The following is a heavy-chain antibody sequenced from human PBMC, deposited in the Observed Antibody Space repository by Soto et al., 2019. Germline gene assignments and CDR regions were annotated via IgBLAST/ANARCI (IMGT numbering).Heavy chain of an antibody. CDR1: GGSFSGYY. CDR2: INHSGST. J-gene: IGHJ6*02. Sequence: QVQLQQWGAGLLKPSETLSLTCAVYGGSFSGYYWSWIRQPPGKGLEWIGEINHSGSTNYNPSLKSRVTISVDTSKNQFSLKLSSVTAADTAVYYCARGRRWLRTYYSYGMDVWGQGTTVTVSS. D-gene: IGHD5-12*01. V-gene: IGHV4-34*01. CDR3: ARGRRWLRTYYSYGMDV.